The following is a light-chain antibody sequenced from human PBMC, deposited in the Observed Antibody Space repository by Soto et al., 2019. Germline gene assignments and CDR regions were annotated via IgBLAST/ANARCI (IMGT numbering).Light chain of an antibody. CDR1: SSDIGAYNY. Sequence: QSALTQPPSASGSPGQSVTISCTGTSSDIGAYNYVSWYQQYPGKAPKLIIYEVSNRPSGVSNRFSGSKSGNTASLTISGLQAEDEADYYCSSYTSSTSLVFGGGTKLTVL. CDR2: EVS. J-gene: IGLJ2*01. V-gene: IGLV2-14*01. CDR3: SSYTSSTSLV.